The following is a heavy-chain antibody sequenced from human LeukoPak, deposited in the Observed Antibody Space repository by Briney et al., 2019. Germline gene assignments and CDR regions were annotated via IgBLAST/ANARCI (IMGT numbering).Heavy chain of an antibody. D-gene: IGHD6-6*01. J-gene: IGHJ4*02. V-gene: IGHV4-34*01. CDR3: AREENGYSSSLIDY. CDR2: INHSGST. CDR1: GGSFSGYY. Sequence: SETLSLTGAGYGGSFSGYYWSWIRQPPGKGLEWMGEINHSGSTNYKPSLKSRVTISVDTSKNQFSLKLSSVTAADTAVYYCAREENGYSSSLIDYWGQGTLVTVSS.